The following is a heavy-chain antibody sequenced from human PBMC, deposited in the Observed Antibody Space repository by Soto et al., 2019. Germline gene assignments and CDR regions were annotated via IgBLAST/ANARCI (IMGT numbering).Heavy chain of an antibody. CDR2: IYPDDSDT. CDR1: GFNFPTFW. V-gene: IGHV5-51*01. Sequence: GESLKISCKHSGFNFPTFWIAWVRQMPGKGLEWMGTIYPDDSDTRYSPSFQGQVTISADKSISTAYLQWSSLKASDTAMYYCARLSYYDSSGYYYYYYGMDVWGQGTTVTVSS. D-gene: IGHD3-22*01. J-gene: IGHJ6*02. CDR3: ARLSYYDSSGYYYYYYGMDV.